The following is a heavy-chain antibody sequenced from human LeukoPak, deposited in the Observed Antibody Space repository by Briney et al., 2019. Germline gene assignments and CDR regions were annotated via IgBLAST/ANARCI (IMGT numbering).Heavy chain of an antibody. CDR1: GFTFSSYA. CDR3: AKQSGTTRYYYYYMDV. Sequence: GGSLRLSCAASGFTFSSYAMSWVRQAPGKGLEWVSDISGSGGSTYYADSVKGRFTISRDNSKNTLYLQMNSLRTEDTAVYYCAKQSGTTRYYYYYMDVWGKGTTVTVSS. J-gene: IGHJ6*03. V-gene: IGHV3-23*01. D-gene: IGHD1-7*01. CDR2: ISGSGGST.